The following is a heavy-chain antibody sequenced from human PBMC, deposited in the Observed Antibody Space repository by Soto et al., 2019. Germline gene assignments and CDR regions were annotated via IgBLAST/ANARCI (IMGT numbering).Heavy chain of an antibody. CDR2: VYYDGTT. Sequence: SETLSLTCTVSCCSLSTYYWTLIRHSPENGLEWIGNVYYDGTTKFNPALQSRLTMSVDTSKNQFSLRLTSVTAADTAVYYCARPVTPRTYTAWFEPWGQGTRVTISS. J-gene: IGHJ5*02. D-gene: IGHD5-18*01. CDR3: ARPVTPRTYTAWFEP. CDR1: CCSLSTYY. V-gene: IGHV4-59*01.